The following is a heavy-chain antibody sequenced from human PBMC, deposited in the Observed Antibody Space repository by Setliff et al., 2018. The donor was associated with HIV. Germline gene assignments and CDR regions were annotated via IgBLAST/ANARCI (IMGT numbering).Heavy chain of an antibody. CDR3: VRGVTRDISGYYRDEYFQH. Sequence: GASVTVSCKASGGTFSSYAISWVRQAPGQGLEWMGWISPYNGDTRFAQSLQGRVTLTTDTSTNTAYMEMRTLRSDDTAVYYCVRGVTRDISGYYRDEYFQHWGQGTPVTVSS. V-gene: IGHV1-18*01. CDR1: GGTFSSYA. D-gene: IGHD3-22*01. CDR2: ISPYNGDT. J-gene: IGHJ1*01.